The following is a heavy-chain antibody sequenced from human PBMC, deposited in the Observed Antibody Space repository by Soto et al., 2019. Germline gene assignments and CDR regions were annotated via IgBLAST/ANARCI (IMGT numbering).Heavy chain of an antibody. CDR3: AHEVVPEEYYYGMDV. Sequence: SRPKRVNTTQALALTFTFSGFSLSTSGVGVGWIRQPPGNALECLALIYWYDDKRYSPSLKSRLTITKDTSKNQVVLTMTNMDPVDTATYYCAHEVVPEEYYYGMDVWGQGTTVTVSS. CDR2: IYWYDDK. D-gene: IGHD2-2*01. J-gene: IGHJ6*02. CDR1: GFSLSTSGVG. V-gene: IGHV2-5*01.